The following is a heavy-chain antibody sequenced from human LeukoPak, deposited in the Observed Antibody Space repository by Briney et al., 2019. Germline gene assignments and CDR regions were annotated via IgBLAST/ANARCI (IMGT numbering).Heavy chain of an antibody. Sequence: SETLSLTCTVSGGSISSYYWSWIRQPPGKGLEWIGYIYYSGSTNYNPSLKSRVTISVDTSKNQFSLKLSSVTAADTAVYYCARINLLRFGLDYWGQGTLVTVSS. D-gene: IGHD3-10*01. CDR3: ARINLLRFGLDY. J-gene: IGHJ4*02. V-gene: IGHV4-59*12. CDR1: GGSISSYY. CDR2: IYYSGST.